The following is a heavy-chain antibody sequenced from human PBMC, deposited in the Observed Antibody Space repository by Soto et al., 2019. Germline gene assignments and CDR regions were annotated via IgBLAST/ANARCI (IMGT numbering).Heavy chain of an antibody. D-gene: IGHD2-8*01. CDR2: ISTSHGNT. Sequence: QVQLVQSGAEVKEPGASVKVSCKASGYTFTSSGISWVRQTPGQGLEWMGWISTSHGNTNFAQRFQDRVTITTDTSTGSPYMELRNMRSDDTAVYYCSRYLGFCTSTGCSRRLIDSWGQGTLVTVS. CDR3: SRYLGFCTSTGCSRRLIDS. J-gene: IGHJ5*01. V-gene: IGHV1-18*01. CDR1: GYTFTSSG.